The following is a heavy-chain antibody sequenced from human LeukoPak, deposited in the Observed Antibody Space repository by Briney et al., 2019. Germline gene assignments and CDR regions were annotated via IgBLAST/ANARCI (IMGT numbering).Heavy chain of an antibody. CDR3: ARGQAYYDFWSGYYGGYFDY. V-gene: IGHV5-51*01. CDR2: IYPGDSDT. CDR1: GYIFTSYW. D-gene: IGHD3-3*01. J-gene: IGHJ4*02. Sequence: GESLKISCKGSGYIFTSYWIGWVRQMPGKGLEWMGIIYPGDSDTRYSPSFQGQVTISADKSISTAYLQWSSLKASDTAMYYCARGQAYYDFWSGYYGGYFDYWGQGTLVTVSS.